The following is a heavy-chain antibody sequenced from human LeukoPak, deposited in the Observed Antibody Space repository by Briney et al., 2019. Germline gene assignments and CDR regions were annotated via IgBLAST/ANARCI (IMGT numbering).Heavy chain of an antibody. D-gene: IGHD1-26*01. CDR1: GDSVSSDSAA. V-gene: IGHV6-1*01. J-gene: IGHJ4*02. CDR3: ARDPVGGSTIFDS. CDR2: TYFRSKWYY. Sequence: SQTLSLTCAISGDSVSSDSAAWNWIRQSPSRGLEWLARTYFRSKWYYDYALAVKGRITINPDTSKNQFPLQLNSVTPEDTAVYFCARDPVGGSTIFDSWGQGTLVTVSS.